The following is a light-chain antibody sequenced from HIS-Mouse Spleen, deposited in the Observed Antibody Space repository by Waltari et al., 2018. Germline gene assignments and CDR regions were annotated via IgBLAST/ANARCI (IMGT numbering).Light chain of an antibody. V-gene: IGKV2-28*01. J-gene: IGKJ5*01. CDR2: LGS. Sequence: DLVMTQSPLSLPVTPGEPASIPCRSSQSLLHSNGYNYLDWYLQKPGQSPQLLIYLGSNRASGVPDRFSGSGSGTDFTLKISRVEAEDVGVYYCMQALQTPITFGQGTRLEIK. CDR3: MQALQTPIT. CDR1: QSLLHSNGYNY.